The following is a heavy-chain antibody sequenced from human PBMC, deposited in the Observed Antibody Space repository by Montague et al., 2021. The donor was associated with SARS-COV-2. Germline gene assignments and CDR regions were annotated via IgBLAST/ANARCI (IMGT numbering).Heavy chain of an antibody. CDR1: GGSITSYY. D-gene: IGHD3-9*01. J-gene: IGHJ3*02. CDR3: VRTGLGAYDILTGYTVNAFDM. CDR2: IYYSGST. V-gene: IGHV4-59*01. Sequence: SETLSLTCTVSGGSITSYYWTWIRQPPGKGLEWVGRIYYSGSTNYNPSLKSRVTISVDTSKNQFSLKLSSVTAADTAVYYCVRTGLGAYDILTGYTVNAFDMWGQGTMVTVSS.